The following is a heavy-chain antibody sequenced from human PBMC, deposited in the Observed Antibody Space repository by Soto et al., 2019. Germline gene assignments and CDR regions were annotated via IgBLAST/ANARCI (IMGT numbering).Heavy chain of an antibody. CDR1: GFRFSYYY. Sequence: GGSRRRSWGAAGFRFSYYYMTWSGQAPGKGLEWVSYISSGASTIYYTHSVKGRFTISRDNAKNSLYLQMNSLRAEDTAVYYCATSSGALAASFPYYFDYWGQGTLVTVS. CDR2: ISSGASTI. D-gene: IGHD6-25*01. J-gene: IGHJ4*02. V-gene: IGHV3-11*01. CDR3: ATSSGALAASFPYYFDY.